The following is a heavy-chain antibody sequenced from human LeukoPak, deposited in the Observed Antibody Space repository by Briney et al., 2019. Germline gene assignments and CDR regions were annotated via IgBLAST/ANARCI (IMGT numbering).Heavy chain of an antibody. CDR1: GLTFSDYY. CDR2: ISSSGSTI. CDR3: ASQVGEYSSSYFDY. Sequence: GGSLRLSCAASGLTFSDYYMSWIRQAPGKGLEWVSYISSSGSTIYYADSVKGRFTISRDNAKNSLYLQMNSLRAEDTAVYYCASQVGEYSSSYFDYWGQGTLVTVSS. J-gene: IGHJ4*02. V-gene: IGHV3-11*01. D-gene: IGHD6-6*01.